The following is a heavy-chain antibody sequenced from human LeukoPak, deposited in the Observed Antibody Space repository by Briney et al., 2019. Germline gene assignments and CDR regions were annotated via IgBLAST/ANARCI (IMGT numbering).Heavy chain of an antibody. CDR2: TSTSSGTI. D-gene: IGHD6-19*01. J-gene: IGHJ4*02. V-gene: IGHV3-48*01. CDR1: GFTFSSYG. Sequence: PGRTLRLSCAVSGFTFSSYGMNWVRKAPGKGLEWVSYTSTSSGTISYADSVRGRFTISSNNAKNSMYLQMNSLKAEAPAVYSCARGPRAYSSGGSFDYWGQGTLVTVSS. CDR3: ARGPRAYSSGGSFDY.